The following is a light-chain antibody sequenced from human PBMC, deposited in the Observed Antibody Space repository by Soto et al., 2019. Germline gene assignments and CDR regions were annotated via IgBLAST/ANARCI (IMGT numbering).Light chain of an antibody. V-gene: IGKV3-15*01. CDR3: QQYGSSGT. CDR1: QSAGNN. Sequence: ENVVTQSPGSLSLTQWEIATLSCRASQSAGNNLAWYQQKPGQAPRLLIYGASTRATGIPARFSGSGSGTEFTLTISSLQSEDFAVYYCQQYGSSGTFGQGTKVDI. J-gene: IGKJ1*01. CDR2: GAS.